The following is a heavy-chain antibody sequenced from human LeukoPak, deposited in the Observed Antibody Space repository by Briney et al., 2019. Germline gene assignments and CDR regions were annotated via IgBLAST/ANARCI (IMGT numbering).Heavy chain of an antibody. V-gene: IGHV3-23*01. CDR3: AKDQGTYCSTTSCYAPDAFDI. CDR2: ISGSGRST. Sequence: GGSLRLSCAASGFTFSSYAMSWVRQAPGKGLEWVSVISGSGRSTYYADSVKGRFTISRDNSKNTLYLQMNSLRAEDTAVYYCAKDQGTYCSTTSCYAPDAFDIWGQGTMVTVSS. D-gene: IGHD2-2*01. J-gene: IGHJ3*02. CDR1: GFTFSSYA.